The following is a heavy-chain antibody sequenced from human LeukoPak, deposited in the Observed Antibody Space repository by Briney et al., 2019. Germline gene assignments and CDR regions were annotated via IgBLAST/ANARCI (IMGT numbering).Heavy chain of an antibody. CDR2: ISGSDGST. V-gene: IGHV3-23*01. D-gene: IGHD3-10*01. J-gene: IGHJ1*01. CDR3: AKDDISYYYGSGSYLTAQYFQH. CDR1: GFTFSSYA. Sequence: GGSLRLSCAASGFTFSSYAMSWVRQAPGKGLEWVSAISGSDGSTYYADSVKGRFTISRDNSKNTLYLQMNSLRAEDTAVYYCAKDDISYYYGSGSYLTAQYFQHWGQGTLVTVSS.